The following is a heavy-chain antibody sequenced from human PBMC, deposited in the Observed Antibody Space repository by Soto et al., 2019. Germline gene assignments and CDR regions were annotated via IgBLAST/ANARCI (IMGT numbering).Heavy chain of an antibody. J-gene: IGHJ6*02. CDR2: INAGNGNT. D-gene: IGHD1-26*01. V-gene: IGHV1-3*01. CDR3: ATIVSGSYAVSDYYYGMDV. CDR1: GYTFTSYA. Sequence: ASVKVSCKASGYTFTSYAMHWVRQAPGQRLEWMGWINAGNGNTKYSQKFQGRVTITRDTSTSTAYMELSSLRSEDTAVYYCATIVSGSYAVSDYYYGMDVWGQGTTVTVSS.